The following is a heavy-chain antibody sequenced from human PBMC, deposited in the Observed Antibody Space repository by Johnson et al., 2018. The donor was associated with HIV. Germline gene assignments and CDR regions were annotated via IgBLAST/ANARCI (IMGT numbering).Heavy chain of an antibody. CDR1: GFTFSSYA. V-gene: IGHV3-30*04. D-gene: IGHD1-26*01. Sequence: QVQLVESGGGVVQPGRSLRLSCAASGFTFSSYAMHWVRQAPGKGLEWVAVISYDGSNKYYADSVKGRFTISRYNSKNTLYLQMNSLRAEDTAVYYCARERSGSYYVDAFDIWGQGTMVTVSS. J-gene: IGHJ3*02. CDR2: ISYDGSNK. CDR3: ARERSGSYYVDAFDI.